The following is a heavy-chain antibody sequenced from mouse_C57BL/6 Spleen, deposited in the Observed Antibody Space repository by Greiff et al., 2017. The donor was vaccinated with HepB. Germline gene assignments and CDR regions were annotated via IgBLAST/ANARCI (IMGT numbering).Heavy chain of an antibody. D-gene: IGHD2-5*01. CDR2: IYPGDGDT. CDR3: ARRIYYSNYVGYFDV. J-gene: IGHJ1*03. Sequence: QVQLQQSGAELVKPGASVKISCKASGYAFSSYWMNWVKQRPGKGLEWIGQIYPGDGDTNYNGKFKGKATLTADKSSSTAYMQLSSLTSEDSAVYFCARRIYYSNYVGYFDVWGTGTTVTVSS. CDR1: GYAFSSYW. V-gene: IGHV1-80*01.